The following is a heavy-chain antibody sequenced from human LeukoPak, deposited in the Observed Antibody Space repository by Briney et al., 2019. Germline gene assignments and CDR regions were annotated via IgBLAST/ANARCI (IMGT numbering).Heavy chain of an antibody. CDR2: IYYSGST. CDR1: GGSVSSGSYY. CDR3: ARVPTRGSGSFYYYYGMDV. D-gene: IGHD3-10*01. Sequence: SETLSLTCTVSGGSVSSGSYYWSWIRQPPGKGLEWIGYIYYSGSTNYNPSLKSRVTISVDTSKNQFSLKLSSVTAADTAVYYCARVPTRGSGSFYYYYGMDVWGQGTTVTVSS. J-gene: IGHJ6*02. V-gene: IGHV4-61*01.